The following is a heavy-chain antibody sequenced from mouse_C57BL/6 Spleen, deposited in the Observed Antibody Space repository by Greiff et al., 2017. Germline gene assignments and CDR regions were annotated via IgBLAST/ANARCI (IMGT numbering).Heavy chain of an antibody. CDR2: ISYDGSN. Sequence: DVQLQESGPGLVKPSQSLSLTCSVTGYSITSGYYWNWIRQFPGNKLEWMGYISYDGSNNYNPSLKNRISITRDTSKNQFFLKLNSVTTEDTATYYCARAEDWFAYWGQGTLVTVSA. V-gene: IGHV3-6*01. CDR3: ARAEDWFAY. J-gene: IGHJ3*01. CDR1: GYSITSGYY.